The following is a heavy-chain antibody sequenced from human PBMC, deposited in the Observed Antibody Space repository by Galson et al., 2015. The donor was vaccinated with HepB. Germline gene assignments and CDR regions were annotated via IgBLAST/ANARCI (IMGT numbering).Heavy chain of an antibody. V-gene: IGHV1-18*01. J-gene: IGHJ4*02. CDR3: ARNLIVGATTSLDY. CDR2: ISAYNGNT. CDR1: GYTFTSYG. Sequence: SVKVSCKASGYTFTSYGISWVRQAPGQGLEWMGWISAYNGNTNYAQKLQGRVTMTTDTSTSTAYMELRSLRSDDTAVFYCARNLIVGATTSLDYLGQGTLVTVAS. D-gene: IGHD1-26*01.